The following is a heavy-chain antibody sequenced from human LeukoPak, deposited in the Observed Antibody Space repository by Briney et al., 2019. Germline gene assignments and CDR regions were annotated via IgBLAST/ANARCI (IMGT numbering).Heavy chain of an antibody. D-gene: IGHD3-10*01. CDR3: AKSGSGSYYVPYYFDN. V-gene: IGHV3-23*01. CDR2: ISGSGGST. Sequence: GGSLRLSCAASGFTFSRYGMSWVRQAPGKGLEWVSAISGSGGSTYYAESVKGRFTISRDNSKNMLYLQMNSLRTEDTAIYYCAKSGSGSYYVPYYFDNWGQGTLVTVSS. J-gene: IGHJ4*02. CDR1: GFTFSRYG.